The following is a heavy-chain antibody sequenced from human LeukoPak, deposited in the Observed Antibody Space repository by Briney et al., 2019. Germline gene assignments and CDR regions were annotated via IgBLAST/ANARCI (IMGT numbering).Heavy chain of an antibody. D-gene: IGHD6-19*01. CDR1: GGSISSYY. Sequence: SETLSLTCTVSGGSISSYYWSWIRQPAGKGLEWIGRIYTSGSTNYNPSLKSRVTMSVDTSKNQFSLKLSSVTAAGTAVYYCAREGGSSGWYPFDYWGQGTLVTVSS. CDR3: AREGGSSGWYPFDY. J-gene: IGHJ4*02. CDR2: IYTSGST. V-gene: IGHV4-4*07.